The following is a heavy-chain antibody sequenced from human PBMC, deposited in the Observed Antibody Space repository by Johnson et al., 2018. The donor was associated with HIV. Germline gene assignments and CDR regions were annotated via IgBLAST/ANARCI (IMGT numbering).Heavy chain of an antibody. J-gene: IGHJ3*01. CDR3: AKETQYKVGWDAFDH. CDR2: INWNGGCT. CDR1: GFTFDDYG. Sequence: EVQLVESGGGVVRPGGSLRLSCAASGFTFDDYGMSWVRQAPGKGLEWVSGINWNGGCTDYADSVKGRFTISRDNSKNTVYLLMNRLRAEDTAVYYCAKETQYKVGWDAFDHWGQGTMVTVSS. D-gene: IGHD1-14*01. V-gene: IGHV3-20*04.